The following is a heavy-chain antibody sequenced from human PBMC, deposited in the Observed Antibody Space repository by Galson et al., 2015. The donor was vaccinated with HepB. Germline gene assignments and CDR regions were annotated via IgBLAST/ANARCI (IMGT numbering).Heavy chain of an antibody. CDR3: ARGSGSGSYYNGGFDY. CDR2: ISYDGSNK. Sequence: SLRLSCAASGFTFSNYAVHWVRQAPGKGLEWVTVISYDGSNKYYADSVKGRFTIYRDNSKNTLYLQMNSLRAEDTAVYYCARGSGSGSYYNGGFDYWGRGTLVTVSS. CDR1: GFTFSNYA. V-gene: IGHV3-30-3*01. J-gene: IGHJ4*02. D-gene: IGHD3-10*01.